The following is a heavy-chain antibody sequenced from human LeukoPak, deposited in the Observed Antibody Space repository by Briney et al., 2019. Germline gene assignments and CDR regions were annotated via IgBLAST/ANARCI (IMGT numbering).Heavy chain of an antibody. CDR1: GGSISSHY. J-gene: IGHJ3*02. Sequence: SETLSLTCTVSGGSISSHYWSWIRQPPGKGLEWIGYIYYSGSTNYNPSLKSRVTISVDTSKNQFSLKLSFVTAADTAVYYCARRPHDAFDIWGQGTMVTVSS. CDR3: ARRPHDAFDI. V-gene: IGHV4-59*11. CDR2: IYYSGST.